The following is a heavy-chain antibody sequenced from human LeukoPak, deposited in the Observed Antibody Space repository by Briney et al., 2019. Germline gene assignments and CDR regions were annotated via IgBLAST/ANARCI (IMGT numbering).Heavy chain of an antibody. CDR2: ISWNSGSI. Sequence: PGGSLRLSCAASGFTVSSNYMSWVRQAPGKGLEWVSGISWNSGSIGYADSVKGRFTISRDNAKNSLYLQMNSLRAEDTALYYCAKDAQYSSGWYSDWGQGTLVTVSS. D-gene: IGHD6-19*01. J-gene: IGHJ4*02. V-gene: IGHV3-9*01. CDR3: AKDAQYSSGWYSD. CDR1: GFTVSSNY.